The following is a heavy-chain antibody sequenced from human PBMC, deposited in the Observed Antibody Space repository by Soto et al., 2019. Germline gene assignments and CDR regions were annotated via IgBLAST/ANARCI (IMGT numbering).Heavy chain of an antibody. D-gene: IGHD6-13*01. CDR3: ATSSSPCDY. CDR2: ISATGTTT. V-gene: IGHV3-23*01. J-gene: IGHJ4*02. Sequence: EVQLMESGGGLVQPGGSLRLSCAASEFSFSSYALNWVRQAPGKGLEWVSAISATGTTTYYADSVKGRFTISRDNSKRTLFLKMDSLSPEDTAVYYCATSSSPCDYWGQGTLVTVSS. CDR1: EFSFSSYA.